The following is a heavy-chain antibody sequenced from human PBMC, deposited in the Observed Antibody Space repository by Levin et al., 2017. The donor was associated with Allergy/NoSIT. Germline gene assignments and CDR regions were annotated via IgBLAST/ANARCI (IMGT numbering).Heavy chain of an antibody. V-gene: IGHV3-11*01. CDR2: ISSSGSTI. D-gene: IGHD1-1*01. CDR3: ARELERRPRDQSFYYYYGMDG. Sequence: NPGGSLRLSCAASGFTFSDYYMSWIRQAPGKGLEWVSYISSSGSTIYYADSVKGRFTISRDNAKNSLYLQMNSLRAEDTAVYYCARELERRPRDQSFYYYYGMDGWGQGTTVTVSS. J-gene: IGHJ6*02. CDR1: GFTFSDYY.